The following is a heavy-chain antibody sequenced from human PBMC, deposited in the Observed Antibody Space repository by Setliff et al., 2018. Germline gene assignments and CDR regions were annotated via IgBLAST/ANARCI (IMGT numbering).Heavy chain of an antibody. Sequence: SETLSLTCTVSGGSIGSSFWNWIRQPPGKGLEWIGYIYHNGNTNFNPSLKTRLTMSVDTSKNQFALNLRSVTAADTAVYYCVRDRTAYSYGLDVWGQGTTVTVSS. CDR2: IYHNGNT. D-gene: IGHD5-18*01. J-gene: IGHJ6*02. V-gene: IGHV4-59*01. CDR3: VRDRTAYSYGLDV. CDR1: GGSIGSSF.